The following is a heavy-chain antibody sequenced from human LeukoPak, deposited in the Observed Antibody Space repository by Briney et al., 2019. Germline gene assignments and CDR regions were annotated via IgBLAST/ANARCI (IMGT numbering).Heavy chain of an antibody. CDR1: GGSISSYY. Sequence: SETLSLTCTVSGGSISSYYWSWIRQPPGKGLEWIGYIYYSGSTNYNPSLKSRVTISVDTSKNQFSLKLSSVTAADTVVYYCAGNYDSSGYSYYYYYYGMDVWGQGTTVTVSS. CDR3: AGNYDSSGYSYYYYYYGMDV. CDR2: IYYSGST. D-gene: IGHD3-22*01. J-gene: IGHJ6*02. V-gene: IGHV4-59*01.